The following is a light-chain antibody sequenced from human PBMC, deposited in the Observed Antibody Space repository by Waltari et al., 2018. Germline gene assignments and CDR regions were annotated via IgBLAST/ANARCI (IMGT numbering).Light chain of an antibody. CDR1: SSNIRSNP. V-gene: IGLV1-44*01. CDR3: ATWDDTLKGPV. CDR2: SNN. Sequence: QSMLTQPPSGSGTPGQRVTISCSGSSSNIRSNPVNWYQQLPRTAPKLVIFSNNERPSGVPDRFSASKSGTSASLAISGLQSEDEANYYCATWDDTLKGPVFGGGTKLIVL. J-gene: IGLJ2*01.